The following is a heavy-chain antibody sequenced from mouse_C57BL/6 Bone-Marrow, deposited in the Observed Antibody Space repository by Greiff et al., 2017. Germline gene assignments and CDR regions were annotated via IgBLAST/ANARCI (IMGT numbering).Heavy chain of an antibody. Sequence: EVMLVESGGGLVKPGGSLKLSCAASGFTFSSYAMSWVRQTPEKRLEWVATISDGGSYTYYPDNVKGRFTISRDNAKNNLYLQMSHLKSEDTAMYYCARLYHFDYWCQGTTLTVSS. J-gene: IGHJ2*01. CDR1: GFTFSSYA. D-gene: IGHD5-1-1*01. CDR3: ARLYHFDY. V-gene: IGHV5-4*03. CDR2: ISDGGSYT.